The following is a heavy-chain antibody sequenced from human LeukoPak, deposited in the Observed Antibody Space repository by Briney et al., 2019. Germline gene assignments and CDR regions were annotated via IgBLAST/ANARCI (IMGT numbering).Heavy chain of an antibody. J-gene: IGHJ3*02. CDR1: GGTFSSYA. Sequence: ASVKVSCKASGGTFSSYAISWVRQAPGQGLEWMGWINPNSGGTNYAQKFQGRVTMTRDTSISTAYMELSRLIFDDTAVYYCARRDNYYDSSGYATDAFDIWGQGTMVTVSS. CDR2: INPNSGGT. V-gene: IGHV1-2*02. D-gene: IGHD3-22*01. CDR3: ARRDNYYDSSGYATDAFDI.